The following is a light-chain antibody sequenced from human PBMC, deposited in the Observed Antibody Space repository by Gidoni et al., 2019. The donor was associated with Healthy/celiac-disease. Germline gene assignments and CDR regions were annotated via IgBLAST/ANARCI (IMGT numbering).Light chain of an antibody. Sequence: DIQITQSPSTLSASVGDRVTITCRASQSISSWLAWYQQKPGKAPKLLIYDASSLESGVPSRFSGSGSGTEFTLTISSLQPDDFATYYCQQYNSYSIFTFGPGTKVDIK. CDR2: DAS. V-gene: IGKV1-5*01. CDR3: QQYNSYSIFT. CDR1: QSISSW. J-gene: IGKJ3*01.